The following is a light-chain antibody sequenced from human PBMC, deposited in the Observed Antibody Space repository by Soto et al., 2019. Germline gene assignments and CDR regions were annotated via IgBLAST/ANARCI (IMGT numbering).Light chain of an antibody. CDR1: SSNIGAGYD. Sequence: QSVLTQPPSVSGAPGQGVTISCTGSSSNIGAGYDVHWYQQLPGTAPKLLIYGNSNRPSGVPDRFSGSKSGTSASLAITGLQAEDEADYYCQSYDSSLSGSVVFGGGTKLTVL. CDR3: QSYDSSLSGSVV. CDR2: GNS. J-gene: IGLJ2*01. V-gene: IGLV1-40*01.